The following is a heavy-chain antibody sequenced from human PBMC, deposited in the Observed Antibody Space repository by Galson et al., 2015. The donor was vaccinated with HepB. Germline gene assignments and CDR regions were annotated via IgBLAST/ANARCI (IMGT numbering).Heavy chain of an antibody. J-gene: IGHJ4*02. Sequence: SLRLSCAASGFTFSGSAIHWVRQASGKGLEWVGRIRSKPNSYATSYAASGKGRFTISRDDSKNTAYLQMNSLKAEDTAIYYCSRQDGDYYGSGSPIDHWGQGTLVIVSS. D-gene: IGHD3-10*01. CDR1: GFTFSGSA. CDR3: SRQDGDYYGSGSPIDH. V-gene: IGHV3-73*01. CDR2: IRSKPNSYAT.